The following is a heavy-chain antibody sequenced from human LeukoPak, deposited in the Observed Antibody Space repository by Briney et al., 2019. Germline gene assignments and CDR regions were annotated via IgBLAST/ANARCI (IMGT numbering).Heavy chain of an antibody. V-gene: IGHV1-18*01. CDR1: GYTFTQYG. D-gene: IGHD2-2*01. Sequence: ASVKVSCKASGYTFTQYGISWVRQAPGKGLEWMGWVSGNNDITNYAQKFQGRVTMTTDTSTTTAYMELRSLRPEDTAVYYCARDGTSTDDYWGQGTLVTVSS. J-gene: IGHJ4*02. CDR2: VSGNNDIT. CDR3: ARDGTSTDDY.